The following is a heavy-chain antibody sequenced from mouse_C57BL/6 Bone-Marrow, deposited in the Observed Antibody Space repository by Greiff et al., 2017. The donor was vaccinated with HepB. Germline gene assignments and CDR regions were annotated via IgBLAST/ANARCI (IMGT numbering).Heavy chain of an antibody. CDR1: GYTFTEYT. CDR3: ARHEAYYGSSCGAMDY. J-gene: IGHJ4*01. Sequence: QVQLKESGAELVKPGASVKLSCKASGYTFTEYTIHWVKQRSGQGLEWIGWFYPGSGSIKYNEKFKDKATLTADKSSSTVYMELSRLTSEDSAVYFWARHEAYYGSSCGAMDYWGQGTSVTVSS. CDR2: FYPGSGSI. V-gene: IGHV1-62-2*01. D-gene: IGHD1-1*01.